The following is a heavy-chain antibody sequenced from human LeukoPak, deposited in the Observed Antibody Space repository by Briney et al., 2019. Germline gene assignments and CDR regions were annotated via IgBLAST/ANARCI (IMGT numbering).Heavy chain of an antibody. Sequence: ASVKVSCKASGYTFTGYYMHWVRQAPGQGLEWMGWISDYNGNTNYAQKLQGRVTMTTDTSTSTAYMELRSLRSDDTAVYYCARDHSRVYCSGGSCFYYYYYMDVWGKGTTVTISS. CDR1: GYTFTGYY. CDR3: ARDHSRVYCSGGSCFYYYYYMDV. J-gene: IGHJ6*03. D-gene: IGHD2-15*01. V-gene: IGHV1-18*04. CDR2: ISDYNGNT.